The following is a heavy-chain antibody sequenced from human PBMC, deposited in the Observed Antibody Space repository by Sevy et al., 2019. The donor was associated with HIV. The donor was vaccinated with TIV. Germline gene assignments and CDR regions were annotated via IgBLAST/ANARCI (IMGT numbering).Heavy chain of an antibody. D-gene: IGHD3-22*01. CDR2: ISSSGGTK. J-gene: IGHJ4*02. CDR1: GFTFSNYE. CDR3: ARVGYSYDSSGYYCDGNF. Sequence: GGSLRLSCSASGFTFSNYEINWVRQAPRKGLEWISHISSSGGTKYYADSVKGRLTVSRDNAENTVYLHMTSLRVEDTAFYYCARVGYSYDSSGYYCDGNFWGQGTLVTVSS. V-gene: IGHV3-48*03.